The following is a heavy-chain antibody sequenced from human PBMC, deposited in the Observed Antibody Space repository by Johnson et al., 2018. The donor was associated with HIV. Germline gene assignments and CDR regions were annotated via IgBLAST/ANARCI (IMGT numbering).Heavy chain of an antibody. J-gene: IGHJ3*01. V-gene: IGHV3-30*03. Sequence: VQLVESGGGLVQPGGSLRLSCAASGFTFSSYGMDWVRQAPGKGLEWLAFISYDGSNKYYADSVKGRFTISRDNSKNTLYLQMNSLRAEDTAVYYCARDPAWLWGQGTMVTVSS. CDR2: ISYDGSNK. D-gene: IGHD5-12*01. CDR1: GFTFSSYG. CDR3: ARDPAWL.